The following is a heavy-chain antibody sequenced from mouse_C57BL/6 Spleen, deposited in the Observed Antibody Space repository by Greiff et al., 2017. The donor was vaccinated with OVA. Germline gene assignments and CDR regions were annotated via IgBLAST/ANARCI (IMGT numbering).Heavy chain of an antibody. CDR2: IDPETGGT. Sequence: VQLQQSGAELVRPGASVTLSCKASGYTFTDYEMHWVKQTPVHGLEWIGAIDPETGGTAYNQKFKGKAILTADKSSSTAYMELRSLTSEDSAVYYCTRSGLNYFDYWGQGTTLTVSS. J-gene: IGHJ2*01. CDR1: GYTFTDYE. V-gene: IGHV1-15*01. D-gene: IGHD3-1*01. CDR3: TRSGLNYFDY.